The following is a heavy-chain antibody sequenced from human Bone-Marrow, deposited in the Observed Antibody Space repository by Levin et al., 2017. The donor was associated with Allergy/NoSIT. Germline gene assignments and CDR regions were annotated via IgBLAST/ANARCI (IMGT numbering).Heavy chain of an antibody. CDR1: GFIFSDYS. J-gene: IGHJ4*02. Sequence: PGGSLRLSCAASGFIFSDYSMNWVRQAPGKGLEWISYITTSSSTMFYADSVKGRFTISRDNAKNSLSLQMSSLRAEDTAVYYCARFSSNKAAGHRRFDLWGQGTLVTVSS. CDR3: ARFSSNKAAGHRRFDL. D-gene: IGHD1/OR15-1a*01. V-gene: IGHV3-48*04. CDR2: ITTSSSTM.